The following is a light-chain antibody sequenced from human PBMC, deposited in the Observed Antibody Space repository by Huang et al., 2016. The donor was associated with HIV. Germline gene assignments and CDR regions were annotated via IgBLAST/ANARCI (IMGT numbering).Light chain of an antibody. J-gene: IGKJ4*01. V-gene: IGKV3-11*02. CDR3: QQRSSGVT. CDR1: QSVGNY. Sequence: IVLTQSPATLSWYPGERVTLSCRASQSVGNYRAWYHQHPGQSPKLLIYDTSTSATGTPVRFSGSGSGRDFTLTISSLESEDFAVYYCQQRSSGVTFGGGTKV. CDR2: DTS.